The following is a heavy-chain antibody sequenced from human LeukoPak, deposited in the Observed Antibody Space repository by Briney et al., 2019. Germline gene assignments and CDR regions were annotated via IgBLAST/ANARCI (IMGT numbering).Heavy chain of an antibody. CDR2: IYYSGST. V-gene: IGHV4-39*07. D-gene: IGHD3-10*01. CDR1: GGSISSSSYY. CDR3: ARANYGSGSGGNYFDY. Sequence: SETLSLTCTVSGGSISSSSYYWGWIRQPPGKGLEWIGSIYYSGSTYYNPSLKSRVTISVDTSKNQFSLKLSSVTAADTAVYYCARANYGSGSGGNYFDYWGQGTLVTVSS. J-gene: IGHJ4*02.